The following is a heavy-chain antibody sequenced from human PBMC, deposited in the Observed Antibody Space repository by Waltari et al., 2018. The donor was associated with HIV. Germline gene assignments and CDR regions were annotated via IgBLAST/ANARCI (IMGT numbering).Heavy chain of an antibody. CDR1: GFPFSSYA. D-gene: IGHD5-12*01. J-gene: IGHJ6*02. Sequence: QVQLVESGGGVVQPGRSLRLSCAASGFPFSSYATPWVPTAPGKGLEWVAVISYDGSNKYYADSVKGRFTISRDNSKNTLYLQMNSLRAEDTAVYYCARDKIYIATGGMDVWGQGTTVTVSS. CDR2: ISYDGSNK. CDR3: ARDKIYIATGGMDV. V-gene: IGHV3-30-3*01.